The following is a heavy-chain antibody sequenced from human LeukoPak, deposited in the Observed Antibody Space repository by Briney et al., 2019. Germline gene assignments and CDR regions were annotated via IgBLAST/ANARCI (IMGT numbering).Heavy chain of an antibody. V-gene: IGHV3-30*19. CDR2: ISYDGSYK. D-gene: IGHD4-23*01. CDR3: ARGARKGDDYGGFFDY. CDR1: GFTFSSYG. J-gene: IGHJ4*02. Sequence: PGGSLRLSCAASGFTFSSYGMHWVRQAPGKGLEWVAVISYDGSYKDYADSVKGRFTISRDNSKNTLNLRMNSLRAEDTAVYYCARGARKGDDYGGFFDYWGQGTLVSVSS.